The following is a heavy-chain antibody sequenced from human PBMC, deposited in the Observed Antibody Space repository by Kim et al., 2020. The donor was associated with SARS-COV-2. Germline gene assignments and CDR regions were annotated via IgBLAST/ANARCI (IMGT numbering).Heavy chain of an antibody. CDR2: INSDGSST. V-gene: IGHV3-74*01. D-gene: IGHD3-3*01. CDR3: ARGGETGNTIFGVVIISHYGMGV. CDR1: GFTFSSYW. J-gene: IGHJ6*04. Sequence: GGSLRLSCAASGFTFSSYWMHWVRQAPGKGLVWVSRINSDGSSTSYADSVKGRFTISRDNAKNTLYLQMNSLRAEDTAVYYCARGGETGNTIFGVVIISHYGMGVWGEGTTVTVSS.